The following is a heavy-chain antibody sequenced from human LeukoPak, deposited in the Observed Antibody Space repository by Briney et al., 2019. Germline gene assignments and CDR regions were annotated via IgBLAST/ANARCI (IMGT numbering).Heavy chain of an antibody. V-gene: IGHV3-30*04. D-gene: IGHD3-10*01. CDR1: GFTFSNYA. CDR2: ISYDGSNK. J-gene: IGHJ5*02. Sequence: GRSLRLSCAVSGFTFSNYAMHWVRQAPGKGLEWVAVISYDGSNKYYADSVKGRFTISRDNSKNTLYLQMNSLRTEETAVYYCAKDLFYYGSASFDPWGQGTLVTVSS. CDR3: AKDLFYYGSASFDP.